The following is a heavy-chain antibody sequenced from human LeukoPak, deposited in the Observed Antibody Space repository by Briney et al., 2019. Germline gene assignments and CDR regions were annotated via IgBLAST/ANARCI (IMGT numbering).Heavy chain of an antibody. CDR3: ARAIWFGELHYNWFDP. V-gene: IGHV1-2*02. J-gene: IGHJ5*02. Sequence: ASVKVSCKASGYTFTGYYMHWVRQAPGQGLEWMGWINPNSGGTNYAQKFQGRVTMTRDTSISTAHMELSRLRSDDTAVYYCARAIWFGELHYNWFDPWGQGTLVTVSS. D-gene: IGHD3-10*01. CDR1: GYTFTGYY. CDR2: INPNSGGT.